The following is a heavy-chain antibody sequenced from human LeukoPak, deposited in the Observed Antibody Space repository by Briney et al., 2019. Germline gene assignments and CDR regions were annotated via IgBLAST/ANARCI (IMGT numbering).Heavy chain of an antibody. J-gene: IGHJ4*02. CDR2: ISGSGGST. V-gene: IGHV3-23*01. Sequence: GGSLRLSCAASGFTFCSYAMSWVRQAPGKGLEWVSAISGSGGSTYYADSVKGRFTISRDNSKNTLYLQMNSLRAEDTAVYYCAKEFKNPVKRYYDYWGQGTLVTVSS. CDR1: GFTFCSYA. CDR3: AKEFKNPVKRYYDY.